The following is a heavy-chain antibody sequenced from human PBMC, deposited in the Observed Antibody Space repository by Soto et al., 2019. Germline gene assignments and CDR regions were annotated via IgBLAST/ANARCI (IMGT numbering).Heavy chain of an antibody. D-gene: IGHD3-16*01. CDR2: IYTGGST. Sequence: EVQMVETGGGLSQPGGSLRLSCAVSGFIVSSKYMNWVRQAPGKGLEWVSVIYTGGSTHYADSARGRFTISRDSSKNTLYLQMNSLRAEDAAVYYCTTYTGYGMDVWGQGTTVTVSS. CDR1: GFIVSSKY. J-gene: IGHJ6*02. V-gene: IGHV3-53*02. CDR3: TTYTGYGMDV.